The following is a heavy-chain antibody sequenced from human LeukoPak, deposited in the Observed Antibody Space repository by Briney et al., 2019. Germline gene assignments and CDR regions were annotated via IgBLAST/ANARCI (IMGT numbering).Heavy chain of an antibody. CDR3: AKEVVVSAAVGTVGFDP. D-gene: IGHD6-13*01. V-gene: IGHV3-33*06. CDR1: GFTFSSYG. Sequence: PGGSLRLSCAASGFTFSSYGMHWVRQAPGKGLEWVAVIWYDGRNKYYADSVKGRFTISRDNSKNTLYLRINSLRAEDTAVYYCAKEVVVSAAVGTVGFDPWGQGTLVIVSS. CDR2: IWYDGRNK. J-gene: IGHJ5*02.